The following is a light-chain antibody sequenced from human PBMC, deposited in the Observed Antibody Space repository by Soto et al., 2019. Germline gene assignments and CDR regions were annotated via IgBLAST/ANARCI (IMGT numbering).Light chain of an antibody. CDR2: EVS. V-gene: IGLV2-14*03. CDR1: ISDIGGHEY. J-gene: IGLJ1*01. CDR3: SSYSSGSVLYV. Sequence: QSVLTQPSSVCGSLGQSFTISCTGSISDIGGHEYVSWYQQHPGAAPKLLIFEVSRRPSGVSSRFSGSKSGNTASLTISGLQAEDQVDYYCSSYSSGSVLYVFGTGTKVTVL.